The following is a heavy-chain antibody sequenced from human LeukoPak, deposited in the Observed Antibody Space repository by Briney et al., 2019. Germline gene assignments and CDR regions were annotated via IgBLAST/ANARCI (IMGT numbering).Heavy chain of an antibody. Sequence: SETLSLTCAVYGGSFSGYYWSWIRQPPGKGLEWIGEINHSGSTNYNPSLKSRVTISVDTSKNQFSLKLSSVTAADTAVYYCARQRYYYYYYMDVWGEGTTVTISS. CDR1: GGSFSGYY. V-gene: IGHV4-34*01. J-gene: IGHJ6*03. CDR2: INHSGST. CDR3: ARQRYYYYYYMDV.